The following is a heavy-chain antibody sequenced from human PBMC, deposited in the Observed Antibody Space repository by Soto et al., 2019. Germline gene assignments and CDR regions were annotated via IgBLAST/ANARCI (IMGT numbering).Heavy chain of an antibody. D-gene: IGHD6-13*01. Sequence: SETLSLTCTVSGGSISSGGYYWSWIRQHPXKGLEWIGYIYYSGSTYYNPSLKSRVTISVDTSKNQFSLKLSSVTAADTAVYYCARDRSGIAAAGTGRFDYWGQGTLVTVSS. CDR3: ARDRSGIAAAGTGRFDY. V-gene: IGHV4-31*03. J-gene: IGHJ4*02. CDR1: GGSISSGGYY. CDR2: IYYSGST.